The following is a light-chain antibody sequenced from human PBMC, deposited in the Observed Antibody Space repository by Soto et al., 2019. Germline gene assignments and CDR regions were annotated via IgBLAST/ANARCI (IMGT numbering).Light chain of an antibody. V-gene: IGLV4-60*03. J-gene: IGLJ3*02. Sequence: QSVLTQSSSASASLGSSVKLTCTLSSGHSSYIIAWHQQQPGKAPRYLMKLEGSGSYNKGSGVPDRFSGSSSGADRYLPISNLQSEDEADYSCETWDSNIWVFGGGTKLTVL. CDR3: ETWDSNIWV. CDR1: SGHSSYI. CDR2: LEGSGSY.